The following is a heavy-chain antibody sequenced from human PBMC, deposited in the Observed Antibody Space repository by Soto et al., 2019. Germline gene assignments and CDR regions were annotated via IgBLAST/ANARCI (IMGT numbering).Heavy chain of an antibody. CDR1: GYTFTDYA. CDR3: ASEYTSSTPLFDY. CDR2: INAGNGNT. V-gene: IGHV1-3*01. D-gene: IGHD6-13*01. J-gene: IGHJ4*02. Sequence: GASLKVSCNTSGYTFTDYAMHWVRQAPGQRLEWMGWINAGNGNTKYSQKFQGRVTITRDTSARTAYMELSSLRSEDTAVYYCASEYTSSTPLFDYWGQGPLVTVSS.